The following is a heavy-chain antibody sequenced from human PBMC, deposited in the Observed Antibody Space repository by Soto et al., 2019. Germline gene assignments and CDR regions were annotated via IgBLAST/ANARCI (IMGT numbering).Heavy chain of an antibody. CDR3: ARSDPVADLPAYYGMDV. CDR1: GYTFTSYY. D-gene: IGHD6-19*01. Sequence: ASVKVSCKASGYTFTSYYMHWVRQAPGQGLEWMGIINPSGGSTSYAQKFQGRVTMTRDTSTSTVYMELSGLRSEDTAVYYCARSDPVADLPAYYGMDVWGQGTTVTVSS. CDR2: INPSGGST. V-gene: IGHV1-46*01. J-gene: IGHJ6*02.